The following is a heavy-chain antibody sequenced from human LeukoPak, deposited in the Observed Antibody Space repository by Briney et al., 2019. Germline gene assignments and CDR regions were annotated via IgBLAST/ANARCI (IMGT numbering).Heavy chain of an antibody. CDR3: ARDLDSGNYFFAY. Sequence: GGSLRLSCAASGFTFSDYYMSWIRQAPGKGLEWVSYISSSGSTIYYADSVKGRFTISRDNAKNSLYLQMNSLRAEDTAVYYCARDLDSGNYFFAYWGQGTPVTVSS. V-gene: IGHV3-11*04. J-gene: IGHJ4*02. D-gene: IGHD3-22*01. CDR1: GFTFSDYY. CDR2: ISSSGSTI.